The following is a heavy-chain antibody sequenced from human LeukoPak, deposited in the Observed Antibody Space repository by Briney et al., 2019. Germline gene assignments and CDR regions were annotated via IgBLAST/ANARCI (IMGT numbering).Heavy chain of an antibody. D-gene: IGHD3-3*01. CDR3: ARESSGYYDFWSGYSQEDAFDI. Sequence: ASVKVSCKASGYTFTSYDINWVRQATGQGLEWMGWMNPNSGNTGYAQKFQGRVTITRNTSISTAYMELSSLRSEDTAVYYCARESSGYYDFWSGYSQEDAFDIWGQGTMVTVSS. V-gene: IGHV1-8*03. J-gene: IGHJ3*02. CDR1: GYTFTSYD. CDR2: MNPNSGNT.